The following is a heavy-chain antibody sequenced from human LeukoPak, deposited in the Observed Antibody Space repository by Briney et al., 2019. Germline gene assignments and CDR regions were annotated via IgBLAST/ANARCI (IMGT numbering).Heavy chain of an antibody. J-gene: IGHJ4*02. D-gene: IGHD3-10*01. V-gene: IGHV1-3*04. CDR1: GYTFTNYA. CDR3: TRVLGRGDYFDY. Sequence: ASVKVSCKASGYTFTNYAMHWVRQAPGQGLEWMGWINTGNGNTKYSQKFQGRVTITRDTSASTAYVELSSLRSEDTAVYYCTRVLGRGDYFDYWGQGTLVTVSS. CDR2: INTGNGNT.